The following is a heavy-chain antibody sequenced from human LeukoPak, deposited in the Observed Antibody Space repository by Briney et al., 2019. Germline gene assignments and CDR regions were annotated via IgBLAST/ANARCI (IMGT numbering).Heavy chain of an antibody. D-gene: IGHD3-10*01. V-gene: IGHV3-21*01. CDR2: ISSSSTYI. CDR3: ARMEGYYDSGSYYTRFDY. J-gene: IGHJ4*02. CDR1: GFTFSSYS. Sequence: PGGSLRLSCAAPGFTFSSYSVSWVRQAPGKGLEWVSSISSSSTYIYYADSEKGRFTISRDNAKNSLYLQMNSLRAEDTAVYYCARMEGYYDSGSYYTRFDYWGQGTQVIVSS.